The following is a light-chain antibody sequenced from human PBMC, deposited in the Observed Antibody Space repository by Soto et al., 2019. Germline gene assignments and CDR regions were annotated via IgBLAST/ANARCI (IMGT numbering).Light chain of an antibody. CDR2: EVS. J-gene: IGLJ1*01. Sequence: QSVLTQPPSASGSPGQSITISCTGTSSDVGNYNLVSWYQQHPGKAPTVMIYEVSKRPSGVSNRFSGSKSGNTASLTISGLQAEDEADYYCCSYAGSSTFYVFGTGTKLTVL. CDR1: SSDVGNYNL. V-gene: IGLV2-23*02. CDR3: CSYAGSSTFYV.